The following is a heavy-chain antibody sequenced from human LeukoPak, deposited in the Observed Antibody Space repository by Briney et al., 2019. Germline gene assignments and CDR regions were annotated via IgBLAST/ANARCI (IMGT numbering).Heavy chain of an antibody. V-gene: IGHV3-33*06. J-gene: IGHJ4*02. CDR3: AKDYSGSPAYFDY. CDR1: GFTFSSYG. CDR2: IWYDGSNK. D-gene: IGHD1-26*01. Sequence: GGSLRLSCAASGFTFSSYGMHWVRQAPGKGLEWVAVIWYDGSNKYYADSVKGRFTISRDNSKNTLYLQMNSLRAEDTAVYYCAKDYSGSPAYFDYWGQGTLATVSS.